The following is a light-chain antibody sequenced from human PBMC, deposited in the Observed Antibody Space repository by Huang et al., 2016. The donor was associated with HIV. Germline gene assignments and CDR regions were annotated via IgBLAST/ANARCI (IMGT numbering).Light chain of an antibody. J-gene: IGKJ2*01. CDR1: QSVSSY. V-gene: IGKV3-11*01. CDR3: QQRSNWPPYT. CDR2: DAS. Sequence: EIVLTQSPATLSLSPGERATLSCRASQSVSSYLAWYQQKPGQAPRLLIYDASIRATGSPARFSGSGSGTDFTLTISSLEPGDFAVYYCQQRSNWPPYTFGQGTKLELK.